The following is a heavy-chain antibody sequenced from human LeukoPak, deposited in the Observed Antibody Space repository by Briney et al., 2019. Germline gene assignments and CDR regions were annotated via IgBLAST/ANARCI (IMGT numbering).Heavy chain of an antibody. J-gene: IGHJ4*02. V-gene: IGHV3-9*01. CDR3: ARDRGSGWDFDY. CDR1: GFSFSAYT. Sequence: GGSLRLSCAASGFSFSAYTINWVRQAPGKGLEWVSGISWNSGSIGYADSVKGRFTISRDNAKNSLYLQMNSLRAEDTAVYYCARDRGSGWDFDYWGQGTLVTVSS. D-gene: IGHD6-19*01. CDR2: ISWNSGSI.